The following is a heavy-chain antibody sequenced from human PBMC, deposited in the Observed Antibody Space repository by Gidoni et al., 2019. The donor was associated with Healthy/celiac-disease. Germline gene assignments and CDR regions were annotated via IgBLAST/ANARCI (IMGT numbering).Heavy chain of an antibody. CDR1: GGSISSYY. Sequence: QVQLQESGPGLVKPSETLSLTCTVSGGSISSYYWSWIRQPAGKGLEWIGRIYTSGSTNYNPSLKSRVTMSVDTSKNQFSLKLSSVTAADTAVYYCARVGITMVRGVIIENWFDPWGQGTLVTVSS. V-gene: IGHV4-4*07. CDR3: ARVGITMVRGVIIENWFDP. D-gene: IGHD3-10*01. J-gene: IGHJ5*02. CDR2: IYTSGST.